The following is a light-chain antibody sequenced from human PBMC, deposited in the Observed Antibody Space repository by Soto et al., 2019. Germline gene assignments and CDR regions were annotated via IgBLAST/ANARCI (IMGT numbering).Light chain of an antibody. CDR3: QQYNNWPPLT. CDR1: QSVSSK. V-gene: IGKV3-15*01. J-gene: IGKJ4*01. CDR2: GAS. Sequence: EIVMTQSPATLSVSPGERATLSCRASQSVSSKLAWYQQKPGQPPRLLIYGASTRATGIPARFSGSGSGTEFTLTISSLQSEDFAVYYCQQYNNWPPLTFGGGNKVEIK.